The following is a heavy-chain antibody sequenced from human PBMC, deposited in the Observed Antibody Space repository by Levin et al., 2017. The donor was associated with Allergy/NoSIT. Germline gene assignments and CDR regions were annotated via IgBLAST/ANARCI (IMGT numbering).Heavy chain of an antibody. CDR3: AKEGSGGSYGIY. CDR1: AFSFSSYA. V-gene: IGHV3-23*01. D-gene: IGHD1-26*01. J-gene: IGHJ4*02. CDR2: ISGSGGRT. Sequence: HGESLKISCAASAFSFSSYAMSWVRQAPGKGLEWVSAISGSGGRTYYADSVKGRFTISRDNSKNTLFLQMNSLRAEDTAIYYCAKEGSGGSYGIYWGQGTLVTVSS.